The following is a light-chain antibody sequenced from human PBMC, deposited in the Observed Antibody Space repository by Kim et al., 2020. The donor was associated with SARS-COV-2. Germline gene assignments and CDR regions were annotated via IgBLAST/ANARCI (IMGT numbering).Light chain of an antibody. CDR1: QSVINA. CDR3: QQRRDWPIT. CDR2: DAS. J-gene: IGKJ5*01. V-gene: IGKV3-11*01. Sequence: FSPGERTSLSCRASQSVINALAWYQQKSGQAPRLLMYDASIRASGVPARFSGSGSGTDFTLSISSLEAEDFAVYFCQQRRDWPITFGQGTRLEI.